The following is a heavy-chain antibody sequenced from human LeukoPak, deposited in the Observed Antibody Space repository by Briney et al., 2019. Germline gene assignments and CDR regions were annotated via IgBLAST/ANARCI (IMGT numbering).Heavy chain of an antibody. D-gene: IGHD6-13*01. CDR2: ITTYKGNT. CDR1: GYIFSNYG. J-gene: IGHJ6*03. Sequence: ASVKVSCKASGYIFSNYGISWVRQAPGEGLEWMGWITTYKGNTAYAQKFQGRVTMTTDTSTSTAYMELRSLRSDDTAVYYCARAPSHSPYNFYYMDVWGKGTTVTVSS. CDR3: ARAPSHSPYNFYYMDV. V-gene: IGHV1-18*01.